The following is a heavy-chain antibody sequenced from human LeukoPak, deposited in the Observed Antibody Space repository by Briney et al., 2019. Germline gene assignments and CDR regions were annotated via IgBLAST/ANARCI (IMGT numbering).Heavy chain of an antibody. CDR3: AREVYSYGPSPFFFDY. Sequence: ASVKVSCKASGYTFTGYYMHWVRQAPGQGLEWMGWINPNSGGTNYAQKFQGRVTMTRDTSISTAYMELSRLRSDDTAVYYCAREVYSYGPSPFFFDYWGQGTLVTVSS. V-gene: IGHV1-2*02. CDR1: GYTFTGYY. CDR2: INPNSGGT. J-gene: IGHJ4*02. D-gene: IGHD5-18*01.